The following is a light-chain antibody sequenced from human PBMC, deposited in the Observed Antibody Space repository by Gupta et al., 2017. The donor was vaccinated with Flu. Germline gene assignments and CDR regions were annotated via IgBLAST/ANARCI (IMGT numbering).Light chain of an antibody. Sequence: GTLSLSTGDRATLSCRASQIFSSRILAWYQQQPGQPPRLLIYGASSRATGIPDRFSGSTSGTDFTLTINRLEPEDFAVYYCQQDGSSPKTFGQGTRVEI. CDR2: GAS. J-gene: IGKJ1*01. V-gene: IGKV3-20*01. CDR1: QIFSSRI. CDR3: QQDGSSPKT.